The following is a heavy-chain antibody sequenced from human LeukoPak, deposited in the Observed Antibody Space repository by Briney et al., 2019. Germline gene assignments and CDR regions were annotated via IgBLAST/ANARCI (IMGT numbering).Heavy chain of an antibody. D-gene: IGHD3-22*01. CDR3: ARAPDSSGYYYHFDY. CDR1: GFMFSQYA. Sequence: QPGRSLRLSCGASGFMFSQYAMNWVRQAPGQGLEWVAIISYGGNNQNYAESVKGRFTISRDNTKNTVYLQMNSLRPEDTAVYYCARAPDSSGYYYHFDYWGQGTMVIVSS. CDR2: ISYGGNNQ. J-gene: IGHJ4*02. V-gene: IGHV3-30-3*01.